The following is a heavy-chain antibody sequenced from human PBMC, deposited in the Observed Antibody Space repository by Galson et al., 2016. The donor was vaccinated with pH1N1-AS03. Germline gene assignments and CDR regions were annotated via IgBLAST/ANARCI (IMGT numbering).Heavy chain of an antibody. J-gene: IGHJ6*02. D-gene: IGHD5-12*01. CDR1: GFSLGRSGVG. CDR3: VRDIYEPFYAMDV. Sequence: PALVKPTQTLTLTCSFSGFSLGRSGVGVGWIRQAPGKALEWLTLTYGDDNAGDDNSHYSRSLKTRLTISKDTSKNQVVLIMTNMNPVDTGTYYCVRDIYEPFYAMDVWGQGTTVTVSS. CDR2: TYGDDNAGDDNS. V-gene: IGHV2-5*04.